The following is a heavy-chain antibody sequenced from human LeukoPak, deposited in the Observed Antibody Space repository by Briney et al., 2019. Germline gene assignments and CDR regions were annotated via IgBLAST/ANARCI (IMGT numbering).Heavy chain of an antibody. Sequence: GGSLRLSCAASGFTFDDYGMSWVRQAPGKGLEWVSGINWNGGSTGYADSVKGRFTISRDNAKNSLYLQMNSLRAEDTALYHCARGSYYDSSGTDAFDIWGQGTMVTVSS. CDR1: GFTFDDYG. CDR3: ARGSYYDSSGTDAFDI. CDR2: INWNGGST. J-gene: IGHJ3*02. V-gene: IGHV3-20*01. D-gene: IGHD3-22*01.